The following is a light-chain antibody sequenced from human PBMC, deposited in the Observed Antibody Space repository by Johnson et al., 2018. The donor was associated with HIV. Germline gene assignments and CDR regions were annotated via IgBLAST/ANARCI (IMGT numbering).Light chain of an antibody. V-gene: IGLV1-51*02. CDR3: GTWDRSLSAHYV. J-gene: IGLJ1*01. CDR1: TSNIKDNS. Sequence: QSVLTQPPSVSAAPGQKVTISCYGDTSNIKDNSVSWYQLFPGTAPKLLIYENNRRPSGIPDRFSGSKSGTSATLGITGLQAGDEAEYYCGTWDRSLSAHYVFGTGTKVTVL. CDR2: ENN.